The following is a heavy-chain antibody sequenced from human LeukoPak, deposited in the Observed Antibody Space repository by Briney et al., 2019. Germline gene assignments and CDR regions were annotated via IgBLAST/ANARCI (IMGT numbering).Heavy chain of an antibody. CDR2: IYSGGST. CDR3: ARDYASGWYYIGMDV. D-gene: IGHD6-19*01. V-gene: IGHV3-53*04. J-gene: IGHJ6*02. Sequence: GGSLRLSCAASRFTVSSNYMSWVRQAPGKGLEGVSVIYSGGSTYYADSVKGRFTISRHNSKNTLYLPMNSLRAEDTAVYYCARDYASGWYYIGMDVWGQGTTVTVSS. CDR1: RFTVSSNY.